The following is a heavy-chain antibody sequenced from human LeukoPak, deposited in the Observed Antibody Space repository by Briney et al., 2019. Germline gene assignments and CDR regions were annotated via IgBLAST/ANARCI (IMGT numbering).Heavy chain of an antibody. J-gene: IGHJ4*02. CDR2: IYTSGST. V-gene: IGHV4-4*07. CDR1: GGSISSYY. Sequence: SETLSLTCTVSGGSISSYYWSWIRQPAGKGLEWIGRIYTSGSTNYNPSLKSRVTMSVDTSKNQFSLKLSSVTAADTAVYYCARDGYYYDSSGSKRYFDYWGRGTLVTVSS. D-gene: IGHD3-22*01. CDR3: ARDGYYYDSSGSKRYFDY.